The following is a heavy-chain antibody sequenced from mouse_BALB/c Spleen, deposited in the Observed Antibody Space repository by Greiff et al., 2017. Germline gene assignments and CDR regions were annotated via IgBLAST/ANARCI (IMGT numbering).Heavy chain of an antibody. CDR1: GYTFTNYW. V-gene: IGHV1-63*02. CDR3: ARSTTVSSYAMDY. D-gene: IGHD1-1*01. J-gene: IGHJ4*01. CDR2: IYPGGGYT. Sequence: VQLKQSGAELVRPGTSVKISCKASGYTFTNYWLGWVKQRPGHGLEWIGDIYPGGGYTNYNEKFKGKATLTADTSSSTAYMQLSSLTSEDSAVYFCARSTTVSSYAMDYWGQGTSVTVSS.